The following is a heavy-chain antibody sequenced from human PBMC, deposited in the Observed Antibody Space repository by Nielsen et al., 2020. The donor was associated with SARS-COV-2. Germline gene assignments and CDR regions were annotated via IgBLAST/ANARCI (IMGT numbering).Heavy chain of an antibody. Sequence: SETLSLTCTVSGGSISSGDYYWSWIRQPPGKGLEWIGYIYYSGSTYYNPSLKSRVTISVDTSKNQFSLKLSSVTAADTAVYYCARDLGELSEFDPWGQGTLVTVSS. CDR2: IYYSGST. V-gene: IGHV4-30-4*01. CDR3: ARDLGELSEFDP. J-gene: IGHJ5*02. CDR1: GGSISSGDYY. D-gene: IGHD3-10*01.